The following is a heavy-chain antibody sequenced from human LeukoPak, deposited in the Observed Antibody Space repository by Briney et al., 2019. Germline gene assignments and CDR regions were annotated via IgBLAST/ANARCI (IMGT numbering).Heavy chain of an antibody. J-gene: IGHJ4*02. CDR3: AATRYCSGGSCHDY. Sequence: GGSLRLSCAASGFTFSSYAMHWVRQAPGKGLEWVAVISYDGSNKYYADSVKGRFSISRDNSKNTLYLQMNSLRAEDTAVYYCAATRYCSGGSCHDYWGQGTLVTVSS. CDR2: ISYDGSNK. V-gene: IGHV3-30-3*01. CDR1: GFTFSSYA. D-gene: IGHD2-15*01.